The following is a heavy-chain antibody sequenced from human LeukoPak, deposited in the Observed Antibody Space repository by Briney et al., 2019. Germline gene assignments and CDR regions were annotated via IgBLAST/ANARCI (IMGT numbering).Heavy chain of an antibody. V-gene: IGHV4-39*02. CDR2: IHYSGST. CDR1: GGSISSSTYY. Sequence: SETLSLTCTVSGGSISSSTYYWGWIRQPPGKGLEWIGSIHYSGSTYYNPSLESRVTISVDTSKHQFSLKLSSVTAADTAVYYCARDPVVVAALLPSYGMDVWGQGTTVTVSS. D-gene: IGHD2-15*01. J-gene: IGHJ6*02. CDR3: ARDPVVVAALLPSYGMDV.